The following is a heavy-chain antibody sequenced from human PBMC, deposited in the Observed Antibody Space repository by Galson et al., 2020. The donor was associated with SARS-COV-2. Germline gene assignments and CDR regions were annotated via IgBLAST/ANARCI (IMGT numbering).Heavy chain of an antibody. J-gene: IGHJ4*02. CDR3: TRASEPYCYDSSSPFDY. V-gene: IGHV4-31*03. D-gene: IGHD3-22*01. Sequence: SETLSLTCPVSGGSISSGGYYWSWIRQHPGKGLEWIGYIYYSGSTYYNPSLKSRVTISVDTSKNQFSLKLSSVTAADTAVYYCTRASEPYCYDSSSPFDYWGQGTLVTVSS. CDR1: GGSISSGGYY. CDR2: IYYSGST.